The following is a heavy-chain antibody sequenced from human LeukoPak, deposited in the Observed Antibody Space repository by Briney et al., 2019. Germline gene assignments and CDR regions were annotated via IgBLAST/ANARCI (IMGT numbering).Heavy chain of an antibody. D-gene: IGHD2-2*01. CDR3: ARLVVVPTARWFDL. V-gene: IGHV1-2*02. CDR1: GYTFTAYY. J-gene: IGHJ5*02. Sequence: ASVKVSCKASGYTFTAYYIHWVRQAPGQGLEWMGWINPNTGGTNYAQKFQGRVTMTRDTSISTASMELSRLRSDDTAVYYCARLVVVPTARWFDLWGQGTLVTVSS. CDR2: INPNTGGT.